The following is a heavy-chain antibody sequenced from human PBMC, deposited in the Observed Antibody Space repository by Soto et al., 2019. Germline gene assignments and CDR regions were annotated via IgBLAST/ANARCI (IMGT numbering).Heavy chain of an antibody. J-gene: IGHJ6*02. D-gene: IGHD1-26*01. CDR1: GFTVSSYS. V-gene: IGHV3-30*18. Sequence: LGLSCAASGFTVSSYSMHWVRQAPGKGLEWVAVISYDGSNKYYADSVKGRFTISRDNSKNTLYLQMNSLRAEDTAVYYCAKDVGATDYYYYGMDVWGQGTTVTVSS. CDR2: ISYDGSNK. CDR3: AKDVGATDYYYYGMDV.